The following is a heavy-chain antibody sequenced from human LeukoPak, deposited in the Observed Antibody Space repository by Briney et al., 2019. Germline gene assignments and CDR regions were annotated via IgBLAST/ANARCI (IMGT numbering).Heavy chain of an antibody. Sequence: PGGSLRLSCAASGFTFNSYVMSWVRQAPGKGLEWVSSISDSGGNTYYADSVKGRFTISRDNSKSTLYLQMNSLRAEDTAVYFCAKIPPGPTCWGQGTLVTVSS. CDR1: GFTFNSYV. CDR2: ISDSGGNT. V-gene: IGHV3-23*01. J-gene: IGHJ4*02. CDR3: AKIPPGPTC.